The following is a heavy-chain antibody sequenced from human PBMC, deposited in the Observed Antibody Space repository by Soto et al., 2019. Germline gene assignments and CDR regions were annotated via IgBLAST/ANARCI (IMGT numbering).Heavy chain of an antibody. CDR1: TDSSSFTNSY. D-gene: IGHD3-10*01. CDR2: SSYNGGT. J-gene: IGHJ4*02. V-gene: IGHV4-39*01. CDR3: ARHRIEVVWRGFDF. Sequence: LSLTCTVSTDSSSFTNSYWGWIRQPPGKGLQWIGSSSYNGGTFYNPSLKGRVVISFDTSKKQSSLQVTSVTAADTAVYFCARHRIEVVWRGFDFWGQGSPVTVS.